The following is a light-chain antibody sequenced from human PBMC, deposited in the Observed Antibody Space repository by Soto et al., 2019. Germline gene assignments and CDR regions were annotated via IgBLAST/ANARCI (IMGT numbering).Light chain of an antibody. CDR3: QQYSGYWT. Sequence: DILLTQAPSILSSSPGDRASITCRASQAISSYLAWYQQKPGKAPKVLIYDASSRAGGVPSRFTGSGSGTEFTLTISSLEPDDFAAYYCQQYSGYWTFGQGTRVDIK. CDR1: QAISSY. CDR2: DAS. V-gene: IGKV1-5*01. J-gene: IGKJ1*01.